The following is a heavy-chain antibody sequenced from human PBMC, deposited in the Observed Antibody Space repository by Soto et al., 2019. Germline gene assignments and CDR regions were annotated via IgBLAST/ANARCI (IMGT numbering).Heavy chain of an antibody. CDR2: INHSGST. V-gene: IGHV4-34*01. CDR1: GGYFRGYY. Sequence: SQTQPLTYAVCGGYFRGYYWSWIRQPPGKGLEWIGEINHSGSTNYNPSLKSRVTISVDTSKNQFSLKLSSVTAADTAVYYCARGFGSSANFDYWGQGTLVTVS. J-gene: IGHJ4*02. D-gene: IGHD6-6*01. CDR3: ARGFGSSANFDY.